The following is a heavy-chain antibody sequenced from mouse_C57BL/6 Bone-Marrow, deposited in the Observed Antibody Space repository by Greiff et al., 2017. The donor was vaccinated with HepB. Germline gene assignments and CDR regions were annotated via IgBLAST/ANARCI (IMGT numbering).Heavy chain of an antibody. CDR2: IWSDGST. V-gene: IGHV2-6*02. CDR1: GFSLTSYG. Sequence: QVQLKESGPGLVAPSQSLSITCTVSGFSLTSYGVHWVRQPPGKGLEWLVVIWSDGSTNYNSALKSRLSISKDNSKCQVLFKMNSLHTDDTAIYYCARHGETGGPYCWGQGTTLTVSS. D-gene: IGHD4-1*01. CDR3: ARHGETGGPYC. J-gene: IGHJ2*01.